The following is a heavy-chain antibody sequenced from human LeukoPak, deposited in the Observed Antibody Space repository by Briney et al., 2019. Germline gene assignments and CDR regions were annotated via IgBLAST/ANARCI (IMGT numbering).Heavy chain of an antibody. CDR2: IYYSGST. V-gene: IGHV4-30-4*08. CDR3: ASEKKAEYDSSGYYPFDY. J-gene: IGHJ4*02. Sequence: SWVRQAPGKGLEWIGYIYYSGSTYYNPSLKSRVTISVDTSKNQFSLKLSSVTAADTAVYYCASEKKAEYDSSGYYPFDYWGQGTLVTVSS. D-gene: IGHD3-22*01.